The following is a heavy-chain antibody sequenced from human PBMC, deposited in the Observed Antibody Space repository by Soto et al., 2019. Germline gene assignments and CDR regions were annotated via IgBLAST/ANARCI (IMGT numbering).Heavy chain of an antibody. CDR1: GFTFNAYS. D-gene: IGHD1-1*01. Sequence: EVQLVDSGGAVVQPGESVRLSCAASGFTFNAYSMHWVRQAPGRALEWVSLINWNGATSYYADSVKGRFTVSRDNGKNALYLQMDSLRPEDTAFYYCTKEMSTIYFHAWGRGTLVTVSS. CDR3: TKEMSTIYFHA. J-gene: IGHJ2*01. CDR2: INWNGATS. V-gene: IGHV3-43*01.